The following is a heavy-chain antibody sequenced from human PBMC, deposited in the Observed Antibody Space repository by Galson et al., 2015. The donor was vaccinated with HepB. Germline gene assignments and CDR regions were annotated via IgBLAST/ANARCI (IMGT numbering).Heavy chain of an antibody. V-gene: IGHV5-51*01. J-gene: IGHJ5*02. CDR2: IYPGDSDT. CDR3: ARVGYSSGWYVSWFDP. D-gene: IGHD6-19*01. CDR1: GSSFTSYW. Sequence: QSGAEVKKPGESLKISCKGSGSSFTSYWIGWVRQMPGKGLEWMGIIYPGDSDTRYSPSFQGQVTISAEKSISTAYLQWSSLKASDTAMYYCARVGYSSGWYVSWFDPWGQGTLVTVSS.